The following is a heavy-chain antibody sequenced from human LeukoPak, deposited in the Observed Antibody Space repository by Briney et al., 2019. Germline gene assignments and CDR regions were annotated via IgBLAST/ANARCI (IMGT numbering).Heavy chain of an antibody. CDR1: GFTFSSYS. V-gene: IGHV3-21*01. CDR2: ISSSSSYI. D-gene: IGHD3-22*01. Sequence: GGSLRLSCAASGFTFSSYSMNWVRQAPGKGLEWVSSISSSSSYIYYADSVKGRFTISGDNAKNSLYLQMNSLRAEDTAVYYCARVGGPITMIVPDYWGQGTLVTVSS. J-gene: IGHJ4*02. CDR3: ARVGGPITMIVPDY.